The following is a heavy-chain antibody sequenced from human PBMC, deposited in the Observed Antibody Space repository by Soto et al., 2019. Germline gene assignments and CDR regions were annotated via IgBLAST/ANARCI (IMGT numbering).Heavy chain of an antibody. CDR1: GFIVNSNY. D-gene: IGHD4-17*01. Sequence: GGSLRLCCAAAGFIVNSNYMSWVRHVPGKRLEWVSVIYSGGYTHYADSVKGRFTISRHNIKNTLYLQMNSLRAEDTAVYYCARVYGDYGGFFEYWGQGTQVTVSS. J-gene: IGHJ4*02. CDR3: ARVYGDYGGFFEY. V-gene: IGHV3-53*04. CDR2: IYSGGYT.